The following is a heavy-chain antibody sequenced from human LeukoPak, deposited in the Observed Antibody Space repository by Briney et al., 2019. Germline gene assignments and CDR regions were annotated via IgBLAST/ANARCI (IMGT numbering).Heavy chain of an antibody. D-gene: IGHD6-19*01. J-gene: IGHJ6*02. CDR3: ARDLEAVAGTNYYYGMDV. Sequence: GGSLRLSCAASGFTFSSYSMNWVRQAPGKGLEWVSSISSSSSYIYYADSVKGRFTISRDNAKNSLYLQMNSLRAEDTAVYYCARDLEAVAGTNYYYGMDVWGQGTTVTVSS. CDR2: ISSSSSYI. CDR1: GFTFSSYS. V-gene: IGHV3-21*01.